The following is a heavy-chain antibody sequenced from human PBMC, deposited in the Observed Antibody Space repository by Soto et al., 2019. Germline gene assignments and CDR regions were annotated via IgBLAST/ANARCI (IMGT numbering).Heavy chain of an antibody. CDR1: SASISISNW. J-gene: IGHJ6*03. CDR2: IHHGGSN. Sequence: QVQLQESGPGLVNPSVTLSLTCAVSSASISISNWWSWVRQAPGMGLEWIGEIHHGGSNNYSPYLKSRVTISVDQSKNQFALKLNSVTAADTDVYYCARVGFCRGNICSSEDSYSYMDVWGKGTQVTVSS. D-gene: IGHD2-2*01. CDR3: ARVGFCRGNICSSEDSYSYMDV. V-gene: IGHV4-4*02.